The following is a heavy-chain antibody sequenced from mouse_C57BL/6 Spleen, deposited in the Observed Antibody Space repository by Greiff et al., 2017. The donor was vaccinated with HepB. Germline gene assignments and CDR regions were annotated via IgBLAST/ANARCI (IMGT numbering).Heavy chain of an antibody. CDR3: ARDYSNYYYFDY. Sequence: VQLQQPGAELVKPGASVKLSCKASGYTFTSYWMQWVKQRPGQGLEWIGEIDPSDSYTNYNQKFKGKATLTVDTSSSTAYMQLSSLTSEDSAVYYCARDYSNYYYFDYWGQGTTLTVSS. CDR2: IDPSDSYT. V-gene: IGHV1-50*01. D-gene: IGHD2-5*01. CDR1: GYTFTSYW. J-gene: IGHJ2*01.